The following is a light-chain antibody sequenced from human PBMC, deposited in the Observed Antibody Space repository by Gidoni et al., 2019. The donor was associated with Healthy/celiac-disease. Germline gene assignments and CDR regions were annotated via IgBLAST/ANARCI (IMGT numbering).Light chain of an antibody. V-gene: IGKV2-28*01. CDR2: LGS. CDR3: RQALQGGT. Sequence: DIVMTQSPLSLPVTPGEPASISCRSSQSLLHSNVYSYLDWYLQKPGQSPQLLIYLGSNRASGVPDRFSGSGSGTDFTLKISRVEAEDVGVYYCRQALQGGTFGPGTKVDIK. CDR1: QSLLHSNVYSY. J-gene: IGKJ3*01.